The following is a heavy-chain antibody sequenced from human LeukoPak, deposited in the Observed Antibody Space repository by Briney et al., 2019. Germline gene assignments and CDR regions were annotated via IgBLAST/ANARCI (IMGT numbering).Heavy chain of an antibody. J-gene: IGHJ4*02. CDR1: GFTFSAYY. CDR2: ISSTTDYK. CDR3: AREYNEFDY. Sequence: GGSLRLSCAASGFTFSAYYMNWVRQAPGKGLEWVSSISSTTDYKVYADSLKGRFTISRDNAKNSLYLQMNSLRAEDTAVYYCAREYNEFDYWGQGTLVTVSS. V-gene: IGHV3-21*01. D-gene: IGHD1-14*01.